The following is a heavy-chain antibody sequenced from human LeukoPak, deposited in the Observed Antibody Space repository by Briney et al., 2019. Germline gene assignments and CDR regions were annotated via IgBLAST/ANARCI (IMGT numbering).Heavy chain of an antibody. CDR1: GFTVSSNY. Sequence: GGSLRLSCAASGFTVSSNYMSWVRQAPGKGLEWVSVIYSGGSTYYADSVKGRLTISRDNSKNTLYLQMNTLRAEDTAVYYCARVRRSSGYSDLFDPWGQGTPVTVSS. V-gene: IGHV3-53*01. J-gene: IGHJ5*02. D-gene: IGHD3-22*01. CDR3: ARVRRSSGYSDLFDP. CDR2: IYSGGST.